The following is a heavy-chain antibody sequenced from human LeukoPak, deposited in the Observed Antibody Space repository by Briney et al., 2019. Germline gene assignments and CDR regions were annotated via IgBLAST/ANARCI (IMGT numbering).Heavy chain of an antibody. D-gene: IGHD3-22*01. V-gene: IGHV4-39*01. Sequence: SETLSLTCSVSGGSISSSSYYWGWIRQPPGKGLEWIGSMYYSGNTFYNPSLKSRVTISVDTSKNQFSLKLSSVTAADTAVYYCVNSSGYSRDYWGQGTLVTVSS. CDR1: GGSISSSSYY. CDR2: MYYSGNT. CDR3: VNSSGYSRDY. J-gene: IGHJ4*02.